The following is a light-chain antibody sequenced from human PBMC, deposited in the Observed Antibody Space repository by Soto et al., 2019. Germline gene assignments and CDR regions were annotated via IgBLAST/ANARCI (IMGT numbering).Light chain of an antibody. CDR1: SIDVGDNNY. J-gene: IGLJ1*01. V-gene: IGLV2-14*01. CDR2: EVS. Sequence: QSALAQPASVSGSPGQSITISCSGSSIDVGDNNYVSWYQHHPGKAPKLIIYEVSNRPSGVSNRFSGSSSDNTASLTISGLLPDDEADYYCSLYTTSSTPSYVFGTGTKVTVL. CDR3: SLYTTSSTPSYV.